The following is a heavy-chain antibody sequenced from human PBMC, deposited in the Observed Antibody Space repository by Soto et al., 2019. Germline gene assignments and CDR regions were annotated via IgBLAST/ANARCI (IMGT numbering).Heavy chain of an antibody. CDR1: HLSISSRRYD. D-gene: IGHD3-10*01. V-gene: IGHV4-39*01. CDR3: ARRDFSGSGGAFDI. CDR2: IYYSGST. Sequence: SVTQSLRCPRAHLSISSRRYDWGWIRQLPGKGLEWIGSIYYSGSTYYNPSLKSRVTISVDTSKNQFSLKLSSVTAADTAVYYCARRDFSGSGGAFDIWGQGKMVT. J-gene: IGHJ3*02.